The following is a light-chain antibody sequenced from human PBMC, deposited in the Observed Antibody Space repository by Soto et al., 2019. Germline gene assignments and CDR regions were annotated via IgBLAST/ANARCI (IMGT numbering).Light chain of an antibody. CDR1: SSDVGSYNL. V-gene: IGLV2-23*01. CDR3: CSYAGRSTVV. CDR2: EGS. Sequence: QSALTQPASVSGSPGQSITISCTGTSSDVGSYNLVSWYQQQPGKAPKVMIYEGSKRPSGVSNRFSGSKSGNTASLTISGLQAEDEADYYCCSYAGRSTVVFGGGTKLTVL. J-gene: IGLJ2*01.